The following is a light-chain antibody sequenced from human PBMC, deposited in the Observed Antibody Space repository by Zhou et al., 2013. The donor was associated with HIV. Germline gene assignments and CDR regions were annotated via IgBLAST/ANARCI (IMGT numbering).Light chain of an antibody. CDR1: QSISGW. V-gene: IGKV1-5*03. CDR3: QQSYTTAWT. J-gene: IGKJ1*01. Sequence: DIQMTQSPSSLSASVGDRVTITCRASQSISGWLAWYQQKPGKAPNLLIYQTSSLETGVPSRFSGSGSGTDFTLTISSLQPEDFATYYCQQSYTTAWTFGQGTTVDIK. CDR2: QTS.